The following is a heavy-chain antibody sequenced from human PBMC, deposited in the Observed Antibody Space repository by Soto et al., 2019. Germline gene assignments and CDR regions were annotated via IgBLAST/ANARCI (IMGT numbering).Heavy chain of an antibody. CDR1: GFTFSNAW. CDR2: IKSKTDGGTT. CDR3: TIMVYALSYYYYYGMDV. J-gene: IGHJ6*02. V-gene: IGHV3-15*01. D-gene: IGHD2-8*01. Sequence: GGSLRLSCAASGFTFSNAWMSWVRQAPGKGLEWVGRIKSKTDGGTTDYAAPVKGRFTISRDDSKNTLYLQMNSLKTEDTAVYYCTIMVYALSYYYYYGMDVWGQGTTVTVSS.